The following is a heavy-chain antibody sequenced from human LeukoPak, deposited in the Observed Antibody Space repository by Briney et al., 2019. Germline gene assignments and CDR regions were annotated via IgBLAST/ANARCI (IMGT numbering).Heavy chain of an antibody. CDR1: GFTFSNYT. Sequence: GGSLRLSCAASGFTFSNYTMNWVRQAPGKGLEWVAFIPYDGSDKYYADSVKGRFTISRDNSKNTLYLQMNSLRPEDTAVYYCAKAPSYGSGSYHVDYWGQGTLVTVSS. CDR2: IPYDGSDK. CDR3: AKAPSYGSGSYHVDY. D-gene: IGHD3-10*01. V-gene: IGHV3-30*02. J-gene: IGHJ4*02.